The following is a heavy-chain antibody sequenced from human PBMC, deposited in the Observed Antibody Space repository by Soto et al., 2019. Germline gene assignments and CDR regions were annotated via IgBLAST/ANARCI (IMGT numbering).Heavy chain of an antibody. J-gene: IGHJ4*02. D-gene: IGHD6-19*01. CDR3: AKGGRQWLVTSDFNY. CDR2: VSHDGRNT. Sequence: ESGGGVVQPGRSLRLSCAASGYTFSEYAMHWVRQAPGKGLEWVAVVSHDGRNTHYADSVKGRFTISRDSSKNTVSLEMTSLRAEDTAVYYCAKGGRQWLVTSDFNYWGQGALVTVSS. CDR1: GYTFSEYA. V-gene: IGHV3-30*18.